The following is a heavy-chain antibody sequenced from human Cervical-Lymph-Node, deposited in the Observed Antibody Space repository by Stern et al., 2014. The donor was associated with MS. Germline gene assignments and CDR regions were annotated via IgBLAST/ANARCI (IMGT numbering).Heavy chain of an antibody. CDR1: GGTFSTYS. CDR2: IIPIFRTT. Sequence: VQLEESEAEVRKPGSSVQVSCKTSGGTFSTYSFSWVRQAPGQGLEWMGGIIPIFRTTNYAQKFQGRVRITADESTSTIYIVLSSLRSEDTAVYYCARDILLRPGSHDALDIWGQGTVVTVSS. V-gene: IGHV1-69*01. D-gene: IGHD2-21*01. J-gene: IGHJ3*02. CDR3: ARDILLRPGSHDALDI.